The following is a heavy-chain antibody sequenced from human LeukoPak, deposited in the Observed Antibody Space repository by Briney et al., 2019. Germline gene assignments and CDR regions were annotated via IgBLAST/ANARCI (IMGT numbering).Heavy chain of an antibody. D-gene: IGHD3-3*01. CDR1: GFTFGDYA. CDR3: TGDFWSGYFDY. Sequence: GGSLRLSCTASGFTFGDYAMSWVRQAPGKGLEWVGFIRSKAYGGTTEYAASVKGRFTISRDDSKSIAYLQMNSLKTEDTAVYYCTGDFWSGYFDYWGQGTLVTVSS. J-gene: IGHJ4*02. V-gene: IGHV3-49*04. CDR2: IRSKAYGGTT.